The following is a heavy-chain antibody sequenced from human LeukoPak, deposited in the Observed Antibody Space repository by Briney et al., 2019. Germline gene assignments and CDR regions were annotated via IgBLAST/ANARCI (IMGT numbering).Heavy chain of an antibody. CDR2: ISSTGSYI. CDR3: ARASSGWAADLYYFDY. Sequence: GGSLRLSCAASGFTFSSFSMNWVRQAPGKGLEWVSSISSTGSYIYYADSLKGRFTISTDNAKKSLYLQMNSLRAEDTAVYYCARASSGWAADLYYFDYWGQGNLVTVSS. D-gene: IGHD6-19*01. V-gene: IGHV3-21*01. J-gene: IGHJ4*02. CDR1: GFTFSSFS.